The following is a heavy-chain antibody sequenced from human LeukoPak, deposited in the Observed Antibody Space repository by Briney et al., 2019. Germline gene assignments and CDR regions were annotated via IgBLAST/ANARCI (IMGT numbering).Heavy chain of an antibody. Sequence: SETPSLTCTVSGGSISSSSYYWGWIRQPPGKGLEWIGSIYYSGSTYYNPSLKSRVTISVDTSKNQFSLQLNSVTPEDTAVYYCAGTTIAARAFDYWGQGTLVTVSS. CDR3: AGTTIAARAFDY. CDR1: GGSISSSSYY. V-gene: IGHV4-39*05. CDR2: IYYSGST. D-gene: IGHD6-6*01. J-gene: IGHJ4*02.